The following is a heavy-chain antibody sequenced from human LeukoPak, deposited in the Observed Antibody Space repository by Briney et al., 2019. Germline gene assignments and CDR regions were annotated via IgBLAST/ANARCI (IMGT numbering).Heavy chain of an antibody. J-gene: IGHJ4*02. D-gene: IGHD3-22*01. CDR3: ARAQDYYDSSGYDY. CDR1: GYTFTSYG. Sequence: ASVKVSCKASGYTFTSYGISWVRQAPGQGLEGMGWISAYNGNTNYAQKLQHRGTMNTDTSTSTAYMERRSLRSDDTAVYYCARAQDYYDSSGYDYWGQGTLVTVSS. CDR2: ISAYNGNT. V-gene: IGHV1-18*01.